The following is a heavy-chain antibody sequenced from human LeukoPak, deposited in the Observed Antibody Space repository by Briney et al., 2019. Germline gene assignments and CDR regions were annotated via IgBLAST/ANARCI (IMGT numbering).Heavy chain of an antibody. CDR2: IYSSGNT. D-gene: IGHD6-13*01. CDR1: GGSISDFF. CDR3: ARNAGDY. V-gene: IGHV4-4*07. Sequence: PSETLSLTCTVSGGSISDFFWSWIRQPAGKGLEWIGRIYSSGNTNYNPSLKTRVTMSLDASKNQFSLKLSSVTAADTAVYYCARNAGDYWGQGTQVTVSS. J-gene: IGHJ4*02.